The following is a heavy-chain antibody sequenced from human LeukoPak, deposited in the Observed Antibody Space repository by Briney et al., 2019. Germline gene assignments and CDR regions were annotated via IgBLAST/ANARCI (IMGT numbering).Heavy chain of an antibody. CDR3: ARGQYDILTGYYLNFDY. D-gene: IGHD3-9*01. V-gene: IGHV4-39*07. Sequence: SETLSLTCTVSGGSISSSSYYWGWIRQPPGKGLEWIGTIYYSGSTYYNPSLKSRVTISVDTTKNQFSLKLSSVTAADTAVYYCARGQYDILTGYYLNFDYWGQGTLVTVSS. CDR2: IYYSGST. J-gene: IGHJ4*02. CDR1: GGSISSSSYY.